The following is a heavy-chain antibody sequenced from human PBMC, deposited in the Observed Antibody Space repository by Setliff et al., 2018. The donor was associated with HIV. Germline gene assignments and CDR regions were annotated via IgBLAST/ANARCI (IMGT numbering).Heavy chain of an antibody. CDR1: GFTFSSYA. CDR2: ISYDGSNK. CDR3: ARVLPYNSALDK. D-gene: IGHD6-19*01. V-gene: IGHV3-30*14. J-gene: IGHJ4*02. Sequence: GGSLRLSCAASGFTFSSYAMHWVRQAPGKGLEWVAVISYDGSNKYYADSVKGRFTLSRDTSKNTMFLQMNSLRHEDTALYYCARVLPYNSALDKWGQGTLVTVSS.